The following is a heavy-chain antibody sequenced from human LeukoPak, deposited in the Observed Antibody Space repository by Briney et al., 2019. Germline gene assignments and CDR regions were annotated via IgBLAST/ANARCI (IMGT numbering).Heavy chain of an antibody. J-gene: IGHJ4*02. D-gene: IGHD3-22*01. CDR3: VRSGYYSYFDD. Sequence: GGSLRLSCVASGFTLTNYWVHWVRQAPGKALVWVSRINSDGTDTDYVDSVKGRFTMSRDNAKNTLYLQMNNLGADDTAVYYCVRSGYYSYFDDWGQGTLVTVSS. CDR2: INSDGTDT. CDR1: GFTLTNYW. V-gene: IGHV3-74*01.